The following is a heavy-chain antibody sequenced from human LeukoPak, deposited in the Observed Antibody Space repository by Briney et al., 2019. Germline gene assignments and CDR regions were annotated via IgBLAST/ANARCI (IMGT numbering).Heavy chain of an antibody. D-gene: IGHD1-7*01. CDR1: GFTFSSYG. J-gene: IGHJ5*02. Sequence: GGSLRLSCAASGFTFSSYGMHWVRQAPGKGLEWVAVVSSDGSIDYYADSVRGRFTVSRDNSKNTMYLQVNSLRAEDTAVYYCTREGMGTTFSAWFDPWGQGTLVTVSS. V-gene: IGHV3-30*03. CDR3: TREGMGTTFSAWFDP. CDR2: VSSDGSID.